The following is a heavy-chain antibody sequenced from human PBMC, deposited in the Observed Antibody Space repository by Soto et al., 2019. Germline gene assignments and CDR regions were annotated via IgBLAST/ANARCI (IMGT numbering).Heavy chain of an antibody. CDR3: SKDRREQWLDWFDP. CDR1: GFTFSSYA. Sequence: EVQLLESGGGLVQPGGSLRLSCAASGFTFSSYAMSWVRQAPGKGLEWVSAISGSGGSTYYADSVKGRFTISRDNSKNTPELQMNSLGAEDTAVYYWSKDRREQWLDWFDPWGQGTLGTVSS. V-gene: IGHV3-23*01. CDR2: ISGSGGST. D-gene: IGHD6-19*01. J-gene: IGHJ5*02.